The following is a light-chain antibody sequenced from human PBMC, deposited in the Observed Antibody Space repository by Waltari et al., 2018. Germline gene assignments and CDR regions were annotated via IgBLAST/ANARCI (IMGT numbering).Light chain of an antibody. CDR2: QNT. CDR3: QAWDSSTVV. Sequence: SYELTQSSSVYVSPGQSATITCTGDTLGDKFCNWYQQRPGQAPVLVTHQNTKRPSGIPVRFSGSNSGNTATLTISETQPLDEADYYCQAWDSSTVVFGGGTKLTVL. V-gene: IGLV3-1*01. CDR1: TLGDKF. J-gene: IGLJ3*02.